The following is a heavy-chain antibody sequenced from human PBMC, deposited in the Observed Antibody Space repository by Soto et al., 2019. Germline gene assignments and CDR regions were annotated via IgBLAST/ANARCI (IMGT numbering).Heavy chain of an antibody. V-gene: IGHV3-23*01. Sequence: EVQLLESGGGLVQPGESLRLSCAASGFTFNTYAVSWVRQAPGKGLEWVSVIGASSAFTYYADSVKGRFTVSRDNSKTTLYLQMHSLRAEDTAVYYGAKRLGSSWSTLDSWGQGTLVTVSS. J-gene: IGHJ4*02. D-gene: IGHD6-13*01. CDR3: AKRLGSSWSTLDS. CDR2: IGASSAFT. CDR1: GFTFNTYA.